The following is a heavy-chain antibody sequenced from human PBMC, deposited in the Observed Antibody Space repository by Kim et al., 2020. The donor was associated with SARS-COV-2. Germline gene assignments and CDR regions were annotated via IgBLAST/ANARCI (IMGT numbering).Heavy chain of an antibody. J-gene: IGHJ6*02. D-gene: IGHD6-19*01. CDR1: GFTFSSYG. V-gene: IGHV3-33*06. CDR3: AKDDSSGWSFSPYYYYGMDV. CDR2: IWYDGSNK. Sequence: RLSCAASGFTFSSYGMHWVRQAPGKGLEWVAVIWYDGSNKYYADSVKGRFTISRDNSKNTLYLQMNSLRAEDTAVYYCAKDDSSGWSFSPYYYYGMDVWGQGTTVTVSS.